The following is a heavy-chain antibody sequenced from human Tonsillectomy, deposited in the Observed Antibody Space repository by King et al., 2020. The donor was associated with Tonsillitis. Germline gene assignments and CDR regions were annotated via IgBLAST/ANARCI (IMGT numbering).Heavy chain of an antibody. CDR2: IYYSGST. Sequence: LQLQESGPGLVKPSETLSLTCTVSGGSISSSSYYWGWIRQPPGKGLEWIGSIYYSGSTYYNPSLKSRVTISVDTSKNQFSLKLSSVTAADTAVYYCARHGLCVVEFDPWGQGTLVTVSS. V-gene: IGHV4-39*07. J-gene: IGHJ5*02. CDR3: ARHGLCVVEFDP. CDR1: GGSISSSSYY. D-gene: IGHD2-15*01.